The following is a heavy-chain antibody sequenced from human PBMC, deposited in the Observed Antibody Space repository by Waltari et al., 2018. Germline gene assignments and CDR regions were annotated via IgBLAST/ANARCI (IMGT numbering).Heavy chain of an antibody. CDR1: GFSFSNYW. V-gene: IGHV3-74*01. Sequence: EVQLVESGGGLVQPGGSLRLSCAASGFSFSNYWIHWVRQAPGKGLEWVSRINPDGSRISHADSVRGRFTITRDNAKNTLYLQMNRLRVDDTAVYYCTRATAVSFDYWGLGTLVTVSS. J-gene: IGHJ4*02. CDR3: TRATAVSFDY. D-gene: IGHD6-19*01. CDR2: INPDGSRI.